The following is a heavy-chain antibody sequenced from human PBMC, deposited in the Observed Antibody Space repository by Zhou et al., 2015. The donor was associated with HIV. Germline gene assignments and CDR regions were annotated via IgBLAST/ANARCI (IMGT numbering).Heavy chain of an antibody. CDR1: GGTFSSYA. Sequence: QVQLVQSGAEVKKPGSSVKVSCKASGGTFSSYAISWVRQAPGQGLEWMGGIIPIFGTANYAQKFQGRVTITADESTSTAYMELSSLRSEDTAVYYCARYRQGGSARGLDAFDIVGPRDKWSPSLQ. CDR3: ARYRQGGSARGLDAFDI. V-gene: IGHV1-69*01. CDR2: IIPIFGTA. J-gene: IGHJ3*02. D-gene: IGHD1-26*01.